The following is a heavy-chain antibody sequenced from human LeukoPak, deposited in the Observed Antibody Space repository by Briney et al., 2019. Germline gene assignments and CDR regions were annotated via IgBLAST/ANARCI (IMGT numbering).Heavy chain of an antibody. D-gene: IGHD3-10*01. Sequence: AGGSLRLSCAASGFTFSSYAMRWVRQAPGKGLEWVSAISGSGGSTYYADSVKGRFTISRDNSKNTLYLQMNSLRAEDTAVYYCAKAGGAVWFGESYFDYWGQGTLVTVSS. CDR2: ISGSGGST. CDR3: AKAGGAVWFGESYFDY. V-gene: IGHV3-23*01. J-gene: IGHJ4*02. CDR1: GFTFSSYA.